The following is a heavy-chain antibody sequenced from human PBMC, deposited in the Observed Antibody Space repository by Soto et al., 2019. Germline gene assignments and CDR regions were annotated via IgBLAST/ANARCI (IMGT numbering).Heavy chain of an antibody. J-gene: IGHJ4*02. Sequence: ASVKVSCKVAGYTLTELSMHWVRQAPGKGLEWMGGFDPEDGETIYAQKFQGRVTMTEDTSTDTAYMELSSLRSEDTAVYYCATGGFFESKLGYWGQGTLVTVSS. CDR1: GYTLTELS. D-gene: IGHD3-3*01. V-gene: IGHV1-24*01. CDR3: ATGGFFESKLGY. CDR2: FDPEDGET.